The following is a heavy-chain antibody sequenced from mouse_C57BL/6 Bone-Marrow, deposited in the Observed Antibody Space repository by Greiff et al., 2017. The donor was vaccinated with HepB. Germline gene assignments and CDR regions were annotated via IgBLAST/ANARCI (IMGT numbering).Heavy chain of an antibody. CDR1: GFTFSSYA. V-gene: IGHV5-4*01. J-gene: IGHJ2*01. CDR2: ISDGGSYT. CDR3: ARDFDYDGGY. D-gene: IGHD2-4*01. Sequence: EVMLVESGGGLVKPGGSLKLSCAASGFTFSSYAMSWVRQTPEKRLEWVATISDGGSYTYYPDNVKGRFTISRDNAKINLYLQMSHLKSEDTAMYYCARDFDYDGGYWGQGTTLTVSS.